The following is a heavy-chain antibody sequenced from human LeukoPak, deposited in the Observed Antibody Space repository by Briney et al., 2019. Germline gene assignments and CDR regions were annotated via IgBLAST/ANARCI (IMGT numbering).Heavy chain of an antibody. CDR3: ARDRAPIGSWYFDL. D-gene: IGHD1-26*01. CDR1: GFTFSSYG. Sequence: PGGSLRLSCAASGFTFSSYGMHWVRQAPGKGLEWVAVMWYDGSNKYYADSVKGRFTISRDNSKNTLYLQMNSLRAEDTAVYHCARDRAPIGSWYFDLWGRGTLVTVSS. J-gene: IGHJ2*01. V-gene: IGHV3-33*01. CDR2: MWYDGSNK.